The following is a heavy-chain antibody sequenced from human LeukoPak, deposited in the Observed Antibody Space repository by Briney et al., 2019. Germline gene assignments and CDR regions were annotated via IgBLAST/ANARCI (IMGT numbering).Heavy chain of an antibody. CDR1: GFNVSRNY. CDR3: ASRSGYEWTYYYYYGMDV. V-gene: IGHV3-66*02. Sequence: GGSLRLSCAASGFNVSRNYMSWVRQAPGKGLEWVSVIYSGGSTYYADSVKGRFTISRDNSKNTLYLQMNSLRAEDTAVYYCASRSGYEWTYYYYYGMDVWGQGTTVTVSS. J-gene: IGHJ6*02. CDR2: IYSGGST. D-gene: IGHD5-12*01.